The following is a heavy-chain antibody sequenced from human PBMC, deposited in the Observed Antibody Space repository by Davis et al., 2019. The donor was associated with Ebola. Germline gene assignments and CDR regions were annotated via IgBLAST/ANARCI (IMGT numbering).Heavy chain of an antibody. CDR2: VSPTASN. CDR1: GGPVSDY. CDR3: ARGQWVLNS. Sequence: MPSETLSLTCTISGGPVSDYWAWARKPPGKGLEWIGYVSPTASNRYNPSLKSRVTISFDTSKSQVSLMLDSVTAADTAVYYCARGQWVLNSWGQGTLVTVSS. J-gene: IGHJ5*02. D-gene: IGHD6-19*01. V-gene: IGHV4-4*08.